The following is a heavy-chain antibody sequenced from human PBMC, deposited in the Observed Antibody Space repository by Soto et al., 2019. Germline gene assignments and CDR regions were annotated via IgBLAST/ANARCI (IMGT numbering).Heavy chain of an antibody. CDR2: IYYSGST. CDR3: ARRYGGAFDI. Sequence: QVQLQESGPGLVKPSETLSLTCTVSGGSISSYYWSWIRQPPGKGLEWIGYIYYSGSTNYNPSLKRRVTITVDTAKDQFSQKLSSVTAADTAVYYCARRYGGAFDIWGQGTMVTVSS. J-gene: IGHJ3*02. V-gene: IGHV4-59*08. CDR1: GGSISSYY. D-gene: IGHD3-10*01.